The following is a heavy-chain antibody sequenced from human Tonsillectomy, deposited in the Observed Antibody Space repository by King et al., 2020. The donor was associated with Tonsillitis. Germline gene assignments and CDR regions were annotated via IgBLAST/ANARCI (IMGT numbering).Heavy chain of an antibody. J-gene: IGHJ6*02. V-gene: IGHV4-4*07. CDR1: GGSISSYY. CDR3: ASDRYFDSTLSWYGMDV. CDR2: MYTSGRT. D-gene: IGHD3-9*01. Sequence: VQLQESGPGLVKPSETLSLTCTVSGGSISSYYWSWIRQPAGKGLEWIGRMYTSGRTNYNPSLKSRVTKSLDTAKNQFSLKLSSVTAAATAVYYFASDRYFDSTLSWYGMDVWGQGTTVTVSS.